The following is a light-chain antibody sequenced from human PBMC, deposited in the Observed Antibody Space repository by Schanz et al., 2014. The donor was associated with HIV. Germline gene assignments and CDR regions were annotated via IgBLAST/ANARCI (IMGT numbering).Light chain of an antibody. CDR1: SSDIGGYNN. CDR2: DVD. Sequence: QSALTQPASVSGSPGQSITISCTGTSSDIGGYNNVPWYQQHPGKAPQLILYDVDNRPAGVSNRFSGSKSGNTASLTISGLRAEDEASYYCGSYKSASFPWVFGGGTKLTVL. CDR3: GSYKSASFPWV. J-gene: IGLJ3*02. V-gene: IGLV2-14*03.